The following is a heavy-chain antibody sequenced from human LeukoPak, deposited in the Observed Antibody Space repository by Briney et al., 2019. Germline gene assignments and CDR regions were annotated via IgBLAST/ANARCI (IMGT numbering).Heavy chain of an antibody. J-gene: IGHJ4*02. V-gene: IGHV1-8*02. CDR1: GGTFSSYA. D-gene: IGHD2-2*01. Sequence: ASVKVSCKASGGTFSSYAISWVRQATGQGLEWMGWMNPNSGDTGYAQKFQGRITMTRNTSISTAYMELSSLRSEDTAVYYCARVDQLLYYFDYWGQGTLVTVSS. CDR3: ARVDQLLYYFDY. CDR2: MNPNSGDT.